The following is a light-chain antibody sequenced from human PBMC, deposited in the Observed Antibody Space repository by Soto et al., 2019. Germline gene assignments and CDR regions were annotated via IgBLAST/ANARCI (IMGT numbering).Light chain of an antibody. CDR3: SSYTGSSTFV. Sequence: QSVLTQPASVSGSPGQSITISCTGTSSDVGGYDYVSWYQQLPGKAPKLLIYDVNNRPSGVSHRFSGSKSGSTASLTISGLQAEDEADYYCSSYTGSSTFVFGTGTKVTVL. CDR2: DVN. V-gene: IGLV2-14*01. J-gene: IGLJ1*01. CDR1: SSDVGGYDY.